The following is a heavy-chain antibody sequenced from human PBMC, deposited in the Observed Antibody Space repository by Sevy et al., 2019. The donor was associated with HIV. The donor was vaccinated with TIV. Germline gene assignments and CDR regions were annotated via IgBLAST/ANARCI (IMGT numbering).Heavy chain of an antibody. CDR3: ARATPDCSSTSCYTGYFDY. CDR2: IYYSGST. V-gene: IGHV4-59*01. D-gene: IGHD2-2*02. CDR1: GGSISSYY. J-gene: IGHJ4*02. Sequence: SETLSLTCTVSGGSISSYYWSWIRQPPGKGLEWIGYIYYSGSTNYNPSLKSRVTISVDTSKNQFSLKLSSVTAADTAVYYCARATPDCSSTSCYTGYFDYWGQGTLVTVSS.